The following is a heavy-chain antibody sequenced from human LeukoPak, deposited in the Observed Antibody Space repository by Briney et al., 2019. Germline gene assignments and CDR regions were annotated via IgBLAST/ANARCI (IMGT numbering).Heavy chain of an antibody. CDR1: GFTFNNYW. J-gene: IGHJ6*03. CDR3: LAGYYYYYMDV. V-gene: IGHV3-74*01. D-gene: IGHD6-13*01. Sequence: PGGSLTLSCAASGFTFNNYWMHWVRQAPGKGLVWVARTNTHGTSANYADSVKGRFIISRDNANNTLYLQMNGLRDEDTGVYYALAGYYYYYMDVWGKGTTVTVSS. CDR2: TNTHGTSA.